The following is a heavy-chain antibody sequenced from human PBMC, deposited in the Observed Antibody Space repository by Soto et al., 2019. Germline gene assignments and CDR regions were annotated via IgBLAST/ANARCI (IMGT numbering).Heavy chain of an antibody. V-gene: IGHV4-59*12. D-gene: IGHD3-10*01. CDR3: ARDRPSGFGELFVDYYYYGMDV. CDR1: GGSISSYY. Sequence: SETLSLTCTVSGGSISSYYWSWIRQPPWKGLEWIGYIYYSGSTNYNPSLKSRVTISVDTSKNQFSLKLSSVTAADTAVYYCARDRPSGFGELFVDYYYYGMDVWGQGTTVTVSS. J-gene: IGHJ6*02. CDR2: IYYSGST.